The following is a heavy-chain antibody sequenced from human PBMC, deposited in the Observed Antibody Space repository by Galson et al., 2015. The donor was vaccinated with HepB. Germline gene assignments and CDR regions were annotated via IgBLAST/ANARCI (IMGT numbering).Heavy chain of an antibody. Sequence: SLRLSCAVSEFSFSNYWMTWVRQAPGKGLEWVAVISYDGSNKYYADSVKGRFTISRDNSKNTLYLQMSSLRAEDTAVYYCVKGGEDYDSSGYYSPPQNWYFDLWGRGTLVTVSS. CDR3: VKGGEDYDSSGYYSPPQNWYFDL. V-gene: IGHV3-30*18. J-gene: IGHJ2*01. D-gene: IGHD3-22*01. CDR1: EFSFSNYW. CDR2: ISYDGSNK.